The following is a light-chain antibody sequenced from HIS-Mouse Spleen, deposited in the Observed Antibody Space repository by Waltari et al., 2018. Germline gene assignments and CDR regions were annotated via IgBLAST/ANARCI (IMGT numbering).Light chain of an antibody. J-gene: IGLJ2*01. Sequence: YELTQPPSVSVSPGQTARITCSGDALPKKYAYWYQQKSGQAPVLVIYEDSKRPSGIPERFSGSSSGTKATLTISGAQVEDEADYYCYSTDSSGNHRVFGGGTKLTVL. CDR2: EDS. CDR3: YSTDSSGNHRV. V-gene: IGLV3-10*01. CDR1: ALPKKY.